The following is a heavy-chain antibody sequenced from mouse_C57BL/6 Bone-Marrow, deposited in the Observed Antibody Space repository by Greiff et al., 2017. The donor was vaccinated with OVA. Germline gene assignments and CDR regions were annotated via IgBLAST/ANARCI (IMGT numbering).Heavy chain of an antibody. CDR1: GYTFSSYW. J-gene: IGHJ4*01. CDR3: AKCRDWYLCD. D-gene: IGHD5-1*01. Sequence: VQLQQPGAELVMPGASVKLSCKASGYTFSSYWMHWVKQRPGQGLEWIGEIDPSDSYTNYNEKFKGKSTLTVDKSSSTAYMQLSSLTSEDSAVYYSAKCRDWYLCDWGKGTTVTVSS. CDR2: IDPSDSYT. V-gene: IGHV1-69*01.